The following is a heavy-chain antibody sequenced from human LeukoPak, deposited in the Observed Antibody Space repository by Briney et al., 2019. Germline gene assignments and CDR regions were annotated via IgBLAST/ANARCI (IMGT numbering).Heavy chain of an antibody. J-gene: IGHJ4*02. Sequence: HAGGSLRLSCVASGFTFSSYAMSWVRQAPGKGLEWVSAISGSGGSTYYADSVKGRFTISRDNSKNTLYLQMNSLRAEDTAVYYCAKGVGRGRRRGWTEDFDYWGQGTLVTVSS. CDR1: GFTFSSYA. CDR3: AKGVGRGRRRGWTEDFDY. V-gene: IGHV3-23*01. CDR2: ISGSGGST. D-gene: IGHD6-19*01.